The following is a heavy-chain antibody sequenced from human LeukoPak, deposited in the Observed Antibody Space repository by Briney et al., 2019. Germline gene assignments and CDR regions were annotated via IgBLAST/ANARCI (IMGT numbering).Heavy chain of an antibody. CDR3: ARGSTGATTPFDY. CDR1: GGSFSGYY. V-gene: IGHV4-34*01. D-gene: IGHD1-26*01. CDR2: INHSGST. J-gene: IGHJ4*02. Sequence: SETLPLTCAVYGGSFSGYYWSWIRQPPGKGLEWIGEINHSGSTNYNPSLKSRVTISVDTSKNQFSLKLSSVTAADTAVYYCARGSTGATTPFDYWGQGTLVTVSS.